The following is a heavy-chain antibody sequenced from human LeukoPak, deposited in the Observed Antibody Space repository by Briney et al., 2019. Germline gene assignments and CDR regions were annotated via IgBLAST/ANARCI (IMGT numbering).Heavy chain of an antibody. CDR3: ARGGTSGWRTPNDDY. Sequence: ASVKVSCKASGYTFTTYGISWVRQAPGQGLEWMGWSSPYNGNTNYAQKLRGRVTMTTDTSTSTAYMELRSLRSDDTAVYYCARGGTSGWRTPNDDYWGQGTLVTVSS. D-gene: IGHD6-19*01. CDR1: GYTFTTYG. V-gene: IGHV1-18*01. J-gene: IGHJ4*02. CDR2: SSPYNGNT.